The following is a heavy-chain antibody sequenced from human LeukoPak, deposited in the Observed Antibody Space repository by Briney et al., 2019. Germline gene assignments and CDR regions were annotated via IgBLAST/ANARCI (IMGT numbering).Heavy chain of an antibody. CDR3: ARGGIVGFDY. V-gene: IGHV3-30-3*01. Sequence: PGGSLRLSCAASGFTFSSYAMHWVRQAPGKGLEWVAVISYDGSNKYYADSVKGRFTISRDNSKNTLYLQMNSLRAEDTAVYYCARGGIVGFDYWXQGTLVTVSS. D-gene: IGHD1-26*01. CDR1: GFTFSSYA. CDR2: ISYDGSNK. J-gene: IGHJ4*02.